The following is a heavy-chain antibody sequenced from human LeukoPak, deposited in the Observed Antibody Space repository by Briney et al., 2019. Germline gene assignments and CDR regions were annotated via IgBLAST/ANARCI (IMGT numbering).Heavy chain of an antibody. CDR2: ILYSGST. Sequence: PSETLSLTCTVSGASISSYYWSWMRQPPGKGLEWLGYILYSGSTLYNPSLQSRVTISVDTSKKQFSLKFASVTVVDTAVYYCASGPYPAAGTDHQFDYWGQGTLVTVSS. D-gene: IGHD6-13*01. J-gene: IGHJ4*02. V-gene: IGHV4-59*01. CDR1: GASISSYY. CDR3: ASGPYPAAGTDHQFDY.